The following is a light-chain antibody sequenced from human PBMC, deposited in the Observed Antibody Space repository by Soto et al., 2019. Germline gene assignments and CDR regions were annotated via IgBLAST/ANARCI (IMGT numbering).Light chain of an antibody. CDR2: GAS. Sequence: EVVMTQSPATLSVSPGGRATLSCRASQSISDTLAWYQQKPGQATRLIIYGASTRAHGIPARFSGSGSETEFTLTLSSLQSEDFAVYYCQHYNNWHPWTFGQGTKVDIK. J-gene: IGKJ1*01. CDR3: QHYNNWHPWT. V-gene: IGKV3-15*01. CDR1: QSISDT.